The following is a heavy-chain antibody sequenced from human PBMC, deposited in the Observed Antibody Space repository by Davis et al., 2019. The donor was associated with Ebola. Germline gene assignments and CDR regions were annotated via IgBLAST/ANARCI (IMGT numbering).Heavy chain of an antibody. Sequence: SETLSLTCGVYGGSFSGFYWSWIRQPPGKGPEWIGEIHHIGGTNYNPSLKSRVTISLDTSKSQFSLKLSFVTAADTAVYYCARKPARWENWFDPWGQGNLVTVSS. J-gene: IGHJ5*02. CDR1: GGSFSGFY. CDR2: IHHIGGT. V-gene: IGHV4-34*01. D-gene: IGHD2-2*01. CDR3: ARKPARWENWFDP.